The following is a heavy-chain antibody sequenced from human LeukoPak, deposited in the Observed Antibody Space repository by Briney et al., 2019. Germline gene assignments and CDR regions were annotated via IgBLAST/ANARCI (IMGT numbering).Heavy chain of an antibody. J-gene: IGHJ4*02. CDR3: AKDSLGPVVVAATPLDY. CDR1: GFTFDDHA. D-gene: IGHD2-15*01. CDR2: ISGDGGST. V-gene: IGHV3-43*02. Sequence: PGGSLRLSCAASGFTFDDHAMHWVRQAPGKGLEWVSLISGDGGSTYYADSVKGRFTISRDNSKNSLYLQMNSLRTEDTALYYCAKDSLGPVVVAATPLDYWGRGTLVTVSS.